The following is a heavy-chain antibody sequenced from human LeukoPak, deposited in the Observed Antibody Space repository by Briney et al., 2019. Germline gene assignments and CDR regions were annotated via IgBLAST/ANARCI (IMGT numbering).Heavy chain of an antibody. Sequence: GGSLRLSCTASAFAFSVYAMSWLRQPPGKGLEWVSTINANSGTTSYAASVRGRFTISRDNSKNTLYLQLNTLRADDTATYYCAKPISGGLAVTADWFHPWGQGTLVVVSS. CDR1: AFAFSVYA. CDR2: INANSGTT. J-gene: IGHJ5*01. D-gene: IGHD6-19*01. V-gene: IGHV3-23*01. CDR3: AKPISGGLAVTADWFHP.